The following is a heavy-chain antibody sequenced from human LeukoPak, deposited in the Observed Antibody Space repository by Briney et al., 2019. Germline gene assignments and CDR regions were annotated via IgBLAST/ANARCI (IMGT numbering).Heavy chain of an antibody. CDR2: INHSGST. CDR3: ASEGRDIVVVPAAIPFDY. V-gene: IGHV4-34*01. Sequence: SGTLSLTCAVYGGSFSGYYWSWIRQPPGKGLEWIGEINHSGSTNYNPSLKSRVTISVDTSKNQFSLKLSSVTAADTAVYYCASEGRDIVVVPAAIPFDYWGQGTLVTVSS. CDR1: GGSFSGYY. D-gene: IGHD2-2*01. J-gene: IGHJ4*02.